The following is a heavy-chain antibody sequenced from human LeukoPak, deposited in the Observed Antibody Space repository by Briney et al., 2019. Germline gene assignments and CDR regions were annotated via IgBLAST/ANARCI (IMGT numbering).Heavy chain of an antibody. J-gene: IGHJ6*02. Sequence: GGSLRLSCAASGFTFSRHWMYWVRQTPGKGLVWVSRINTDGSGTAYADSVKGRFAISRDNAKNTLYLQMNGLRAEDTAVYYCARGRYYGMDVWGQGTTVTVSS. CDR1: GFTFSRHW. V-gene: IGHV3-74*01. CDR2: INTDGSGT. CDR3: ARGRYYGMDV.